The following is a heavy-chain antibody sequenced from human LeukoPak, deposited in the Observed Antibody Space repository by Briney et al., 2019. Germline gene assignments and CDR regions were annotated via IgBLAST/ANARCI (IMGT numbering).Heavy chain of an antibody. Sequence: GGSLRLSCAASGFTFSSCGMHWVRQAPGKGLEWVAVIPYDVKNQYYADSVKGRFTISRDNSKNTLYLRMNSLRAEDTAVYFCVKEQSSGSYRTADYWGQGTPVTVSS. V-gene: IGHV3-30*18. J-gene: IGHJ4*02. CDR1: GFTFSSCG. CDR3: VKEQSSGSYRTADY. D-gene: IGHD3-10*01. CDR2: IPYDVKNQ.